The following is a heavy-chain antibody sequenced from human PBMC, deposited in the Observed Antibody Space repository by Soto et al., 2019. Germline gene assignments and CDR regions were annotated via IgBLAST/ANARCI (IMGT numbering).Heavy chain of an antibody. V-gene: IGHV3-66*01. Sequence: EVQLVESGGGLVQPGGSLRLSCAASGFTVSSNYMSWVRQAPGKGLEWVSVIYSGGSTYYADSVKGRFTISRDNSKNTLYLQMNSLRAEDTAVYYCAREKNSGYDLHGMDVRGKGTTVTVSS. CDR1: GFTVSSNY. CDR3: AREKNSGYDLHGMDV. D-gene: IGHD5-12*01. J-gene: IGHJ6*04. CDR2: IYSGGST.